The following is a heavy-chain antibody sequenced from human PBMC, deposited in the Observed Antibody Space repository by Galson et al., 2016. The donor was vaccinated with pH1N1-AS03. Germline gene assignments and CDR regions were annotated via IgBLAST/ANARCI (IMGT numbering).Heavy chain of an antibody. Sequence: ETLSLTCAVSGDSISTSNWWSWVRQPPGKGLEWIGEVSHAGRTNYSPSLKSRVTISLDQSKNQFSLQLTSVTAADTAVYYCARDVLPYSLGLDVWGQGTAVTVSS. V-gene: IGHV4-4*02. CDR2: VSHAGRT. J-gene: IGHJ6*02. CDR3: ARDVLPYSLGLDV. CDR1: GDSISTSNW. D-gene: IGHD5-18*01.